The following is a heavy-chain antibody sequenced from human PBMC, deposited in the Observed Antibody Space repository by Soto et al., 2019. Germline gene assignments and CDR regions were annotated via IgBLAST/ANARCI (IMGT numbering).Heavy chain of an antibody. CDR2: IIPIFDTA. Sequence: QVQLVQSGAEVKKPGSSVKVSCKASGGTFSSYAISWVRQAPGQGLEWMGGIIPIFDTADYAQKFQGRVTIXXDESTNTASMELSSLRSEDTAVYDCAGHSSGVPGYYYGMDVWGQGTTVTVSS. CDR1: GGTFSSYA. V-gene: IGHV1-69*05. D-gene: IGHD3-22*01. J-gene: IGHJ6*02. CDR3: AGHSSGVPGYYYGMDV.